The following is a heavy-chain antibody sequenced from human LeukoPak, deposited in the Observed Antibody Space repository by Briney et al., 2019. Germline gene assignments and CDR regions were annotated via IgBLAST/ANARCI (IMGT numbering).Heavy chain of an antibody. CDR1: GYTFTSYG. CDR2: ISAYNGNT. D-gene: IGHD3-22*01. V-gene: IGHV1-18*01. Sequence: ASVKVSFKASGYTFTSYGISWVRQAPGQGLEGMGWISAYNGNTNYAQKLQGRVTMTTDASTSTAYVELRSLRSDDTAVYYCARDSGDSTGVSYDYWGQGTLVTVSS. CDR3: ARDSGDSTGVSYDY. J-gene: IGHJ4*02.